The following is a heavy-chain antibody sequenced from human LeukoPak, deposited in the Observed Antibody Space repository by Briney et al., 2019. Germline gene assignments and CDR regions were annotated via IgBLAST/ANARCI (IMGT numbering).Heavy chain of an antibody. CDR3: ARRRYDFWSGYNNWFDP. Sequence: SETLSLTCTVSGGSISSSSYYWGWIRQPPGKGLEWIGSIYYSGSTYYNPSLKSRVTISVDTSKNQFSLKLSSVTAADTAVYYCARRRYDFWSGYNNWFDPWGQGTLVTVSS. CDR1: GGSISSSSYY. D-gene: IGHD3-3*01. V-gene: IGHV4-39*07. CDR2: IYYSGST. J-gene: IGHJ5*02.